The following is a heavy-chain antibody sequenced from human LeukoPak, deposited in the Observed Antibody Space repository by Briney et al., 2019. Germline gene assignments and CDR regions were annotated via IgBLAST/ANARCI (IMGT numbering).Heavy chain of an antibody. D-gene: IGHD6-6*01. V-gene: IGHV3-48*03. CDR3: AVYSSSSIDY. CDR2: ISSSGSTI. CDR1: GFTFSSYE. Sequence: GGSLRLSRAASGFTFSSYEMNWVRQAPGKGPEWVSYISSSGSTIYYADSVKGRFTISRDNAKNSLYLQMNSLRAEDTAVYYCAVYSSSSIDYWGQGTLVTVSS. J-gene: IGHJ4*02.